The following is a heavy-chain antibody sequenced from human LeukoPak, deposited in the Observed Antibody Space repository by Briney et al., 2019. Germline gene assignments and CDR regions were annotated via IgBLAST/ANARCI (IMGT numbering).Heavy chain of an antibody. D-gene: IGHD3-22*01. Sequence: SETLSLTCTVSGGSISSSSYYWGWIRQPPGKGLEWIGSIYYSGSTYYNPSLKSRVTISVDTSKNQFSLKLSSATAADTAVYYCARAYYYYDSSGYFDYWGQGTLVTVSS. CDR1: GGSISSSSYY. J-gene: IGHJ4*02. CDR3: ARAYYYYDSSGYFDY. V-gene: IGHV4-39*07. CDR2: IYYSGST.